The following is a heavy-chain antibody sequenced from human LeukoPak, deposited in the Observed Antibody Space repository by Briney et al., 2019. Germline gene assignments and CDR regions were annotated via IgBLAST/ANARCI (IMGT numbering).Heavy chain of an antibody. V-gene: IGHV3-33*05. CDR3: ASRRGSNRPFDF. D-gene: IGHD1-26*01. J-gene: IGHJ4*02. Sequence: GGSLRLSCAASGFTFSSYGMHWVRQAPGKGLEWVAVISYDGSNKYYADSVKGRFTISRDNSKNTLYLQMNSLTAEDSAVYYCASRRGSNRPFDFWGQGTLVTVSS. CDR1: GFTFSSYG. CDR2: ISYDGSNK.